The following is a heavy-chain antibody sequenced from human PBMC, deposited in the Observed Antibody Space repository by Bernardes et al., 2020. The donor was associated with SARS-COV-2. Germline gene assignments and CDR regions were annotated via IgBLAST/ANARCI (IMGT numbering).Heavy chain of an antibody. D-gene: IGHD3-9*01. CDR3: AGSNYKILTGYYNLDY. J-gene: IGHJ4*02. CDR1: GFTFSSYS. Sequence: GGSLGLSCTASGFTFSSYSLTWVRQAPGKGLEWVSCISGAGGTTYYADSVKGRFTISRDNSKNTLYLQMNSLRAEDTAIYYCAGSNYKILTGYYNLDYWGQGTLVAVSS. V-gene: IGHV3-23*01. CDR2: ISGAGGTT.